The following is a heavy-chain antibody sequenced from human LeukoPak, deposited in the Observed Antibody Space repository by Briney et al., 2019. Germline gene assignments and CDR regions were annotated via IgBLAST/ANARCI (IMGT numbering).Heavy chain of an antibody. D-gene: IGHD6-19*01. CDR2: ISGSGGRI. CDR3: ASRASSGWYYYYYYMDV. J-gene: IGHJ6*03. V-gene: IGHV3-23*01. CDR1: GFTFSSYA. Sequence: GGSLRLSCAASGFTFSSYAMSWVRQAPGKGLEWVSAISGSGGRIYYGASVKGRFTISRDNAKNSLYLQMNSLRAEDTAVYYCASRASSGWYYYYYYMDVWGKGTTVTVSS.